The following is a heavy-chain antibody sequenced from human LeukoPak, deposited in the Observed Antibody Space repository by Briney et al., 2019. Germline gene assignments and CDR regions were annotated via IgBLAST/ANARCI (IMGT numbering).Heavy chain of an antibody. CDR3: TSWAEVDCSSTSCYKDYYYYYMDV. CDR1: GFTFSNAW. CDR2: IKSKTDGGTT. D-gene: IGHD2-2*02. J-gene: IGHJ6*03. V-gene: IGHV3-15*01. Sequence: PGGSLRLSCAASGFTFSNAWMSWVRQAPGKGLEWVGRIKSKTDGGTTDYAAPVKGRFTISRDDSKNTLYLQMNSLKTEDTAVYYCTSWAEVDCSSTSCYKDYYYYYMDVWGKGTTVTVSS.